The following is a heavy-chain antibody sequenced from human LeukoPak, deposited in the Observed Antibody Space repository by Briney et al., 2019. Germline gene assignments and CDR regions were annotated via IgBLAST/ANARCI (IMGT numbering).Heavy chain of an antibody. CDR3: ARDQEGFDY. CDR1: GYTFTSNY. CDR2: IYPRDGST. J-gene: IGHJ4*02. V-gene: IGHV1-46*01. Sequence: ASVKVSCKAYGYTFTSNYIHWVRQAPGQGLEWMGMIYPRDGSTSYAQKFQGRVTVTRDTSTSTVHMELSGLRSEDTAVYYCARDQEGFDYWGQGTLVTVSS.